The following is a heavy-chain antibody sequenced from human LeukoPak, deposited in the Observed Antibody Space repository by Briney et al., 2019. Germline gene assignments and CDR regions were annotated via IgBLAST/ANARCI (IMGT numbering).Heavy chain of an antibody. V-gene: IGHV4-39*01. Sequence: SETLSLTCTVSGGSISSSSYYWGWIRQPPGKGLEWIGSIYYSGSTYYNPSLKSRVTISVDTSKNQFSLKLSSVTAADTAVYYRARREITMKPFDYWGQGTLVTVSS. CDR1: GGSISSSSYY. CDR3: ARREITMKPFDY. CDR2: IYYSGST. D-gene: IGHD3-22*01. J-gene: IGHJ4*02.